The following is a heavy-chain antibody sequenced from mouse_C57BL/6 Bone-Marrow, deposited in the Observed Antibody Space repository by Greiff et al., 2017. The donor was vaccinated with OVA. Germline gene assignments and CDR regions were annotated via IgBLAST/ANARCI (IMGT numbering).Heavy chain of an antibody. Sequence: QVQLQQPGAELVRPGTSVKLSCKASGYTFTSYWMHWVKQRPGQGLEWIGVIDPSDSYTNYNQKFKGKATLTVDTSSSTAYMQLSSLTSEDSAVYYCARGGRFAYWGQGTLVTASA. CDR2: IDPSDSYT. CDR1: GYTFTSYW. J-gene: IGHJ3*01. CDR3: ARGGRFAY. V-gene: IGHV1-59*01.